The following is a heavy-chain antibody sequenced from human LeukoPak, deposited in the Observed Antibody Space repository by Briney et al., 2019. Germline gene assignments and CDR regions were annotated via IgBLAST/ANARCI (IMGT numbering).Heavy chain of an antibody. CDR1: GYTFTSYY. Sequence: ASVTVSFKASGYTFTSYYIHWVRQAPGQGLEWMGMIYPRDGSTSYAQKFQGRVTVTRDTSTSTVHMELSGLRSEDTAVYYCARDQEAFDYWGQGTLVTVSS. V-gene: IGHV1-46*01. CDR2: IYPRDGST. CDR3: ARDQEAFDY. J-gene: IGHJ4*02.